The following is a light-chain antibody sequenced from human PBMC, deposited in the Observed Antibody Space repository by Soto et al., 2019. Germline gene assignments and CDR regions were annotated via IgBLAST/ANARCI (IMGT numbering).Light chain of an antibody. V-gene: IGKV1-5*01. Sequence: DIQMTQSPPPLSAPVGKKETIPCRASQRITPYLAWYQQMPGKAPKLLIYGASTLKSGVPSRFSGSGYGTEFTLAISSLQPDDFGTYFCQHHNSYSQTFGQGTKVDIK. CDR3: QHHNSYSQT. J-gene: IGKJ1*01. CDR2: GAS. CDR1: QRITPY.